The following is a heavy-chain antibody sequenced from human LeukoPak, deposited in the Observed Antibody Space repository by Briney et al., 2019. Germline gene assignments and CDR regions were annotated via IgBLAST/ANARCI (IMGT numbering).Heavy chain of an antibody. V-gene: IGHV3-30*16. D-gene: IGHD3-10*01. CDR3: ARALSSHGSGKGNWFDP. Sequence: LGGSLRLSCAASGFTFRRHDMHWVRQAPGKGPEWVAAISYDGTSEKYEDSVKGRFTISRDNSKSTLYLQVNSLRVEDTALYYCARALSSHGSGKGNWFDPWGQGTQVTVSS. CDR2: ISYDGTSE. J-gene: IGHJ5*02. CDR1: GFTFRRHD.